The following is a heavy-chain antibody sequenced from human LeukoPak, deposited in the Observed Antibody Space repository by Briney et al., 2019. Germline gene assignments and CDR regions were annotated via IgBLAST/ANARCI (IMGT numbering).Heavy chain of an antibody. Sequence: PSVKVSCKASGYTFTSYDINWVRQATGQGLEWMGWISAYNGNTNYAQKLQGRVTMTTDTSTSTAYMELRSLRSDDTAVYYCARDDGSSFPDYWGQGTLVTVSS. D-gene: IGHD6-13*01. J-gene: IGHJ4*02. CDR1: GYTFTSYD. CDR2: ISAYNGNT. CDR3: ARDDGSSFPDY. V-gene: IGHV1-18*01.